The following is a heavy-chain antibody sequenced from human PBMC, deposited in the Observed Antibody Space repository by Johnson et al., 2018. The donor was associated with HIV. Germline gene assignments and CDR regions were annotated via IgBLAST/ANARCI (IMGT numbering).Heavy chain of an antibody. CDR3: ASDVRMDKAFDI. CDR1: GFTFSTYW. Sequence: MQLVESGGGLVQPGGSLRLSCAASGFTFSTYWMSWVRQAPGKGLEWVANIEQDGSEKYYVDSVKGRFTISRDNAKNSLYLQMNSLRDEDTAVYYCASDVRMDKAFDIWGQGTMVTVSS. V-gene: IGHV3-7*03. CDR2: IEQDGSEK. D-gene: IGHD2-15*01. J-gene: IGHJ3*02.